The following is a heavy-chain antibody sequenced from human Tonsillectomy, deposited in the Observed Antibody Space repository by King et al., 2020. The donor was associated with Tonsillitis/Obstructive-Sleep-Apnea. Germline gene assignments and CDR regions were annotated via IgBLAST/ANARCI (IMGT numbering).Heavy chain of an antibody. CDR1: GFTFSSYG. Sequence: VQLVESGGGVVQPGRSLRLSCAASGFTFSSYGTHWVRQAPGKGLEWVALISYDGSNKYYADSVKGRFTISRDNSKNTLYLQMNSLRAEDTAVYYCADNWNYYMDVWGKGTTVTVSS. J-gene: IGHJ6*03. D-gene: IGHD3-3*01. V-gene: IGHV3-30*03. CDR3: ADNWNYYMDV. CDR2: ISYDGSNK.